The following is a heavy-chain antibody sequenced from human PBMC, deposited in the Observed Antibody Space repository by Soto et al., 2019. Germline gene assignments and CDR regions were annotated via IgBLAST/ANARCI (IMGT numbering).Heavy chain of an antibody. Sequence: SLRLSCAASGFTFSSYGMHWVRQAPGKGLEWVAVISYDGSNKYYADSVKGRFTISRDNSKNTLYLQMNSLRAEDTAVYYCAKDRERIAAAALDYWGQGTLVTVSS. J-gene: IGHJ4*02. CDR2: ISYDGSNK. V-gene: IGHV3-30*18. CDR3: AKDRERIAAAALDY. D-gene: IGHD6-13*01. CDR1: GFTFSSYG.